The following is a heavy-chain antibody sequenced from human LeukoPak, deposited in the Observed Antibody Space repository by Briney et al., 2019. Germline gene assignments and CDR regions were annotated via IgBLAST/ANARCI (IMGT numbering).Heavy chain of an antibody. Sequence: GGSLRLSCAASGFTFSSYGMHWVRQAPGKGLEWVAVIWYDGSNKYYADSVKGRFTISRDNSKNTLYLQMNSLRAEDTAVYYCAKVFALNSSGWSTLDYWGQGTLVTVSS. CDR2: IWYDGSNK. D-gene: IGHD6-19*01. CDR3: AKVFALNSSGWSTLDY. V-gene: IGHV3-33*06. J-gene: IGHJ4*02. CDR1: GFTFSSYG.